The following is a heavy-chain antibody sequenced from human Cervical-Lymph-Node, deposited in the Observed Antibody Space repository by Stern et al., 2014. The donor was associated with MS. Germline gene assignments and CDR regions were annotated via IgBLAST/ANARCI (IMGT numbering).Heavy chain of an antibody. J-gene: IGHJ6*02. CDR2: ISFDGSNE. CDR3: ARPRRPYFFRGNHHYYGMDV. D-gene: IGHD2/OR15-2a*01. Sequence: VQLVESGGGVVQPGRSLRLSCAASGFTFSSYGMHWVRQAPGKGLEWGPLISFDGSNEYYADSVKDRFTISRDNSKNTVYLQMNSLRPEDTAVYYCARPRRPYFFRGNHHYYGMDVWGQGTRVSVSS. V-gene: IGHV3-30*03. CDR1: GFTFSSYG.